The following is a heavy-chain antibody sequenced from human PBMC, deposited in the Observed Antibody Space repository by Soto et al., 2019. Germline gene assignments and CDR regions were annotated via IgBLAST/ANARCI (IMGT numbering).Heavy chain of an antibody. J-gene: IGHJ4*02. CDR3: AKGDILTGTRQGWDY. CDR2: IDGSGAGT. CDR1: GFTFSSYA. D-gene: IGHD3-9*01. Sequence: EVQLLESGGGLVQPGGSLRLSCVASGFTFSSYAMSWFRLAPGRGLECVSSIDGSGAGTYYSDSVRGRFTISRDNSKNTLDLQMDSLRAEDTAVYYCAKGDILTGTRQGWDYWGQGTLVTVSS. V-gene: IGHV3-23*01.